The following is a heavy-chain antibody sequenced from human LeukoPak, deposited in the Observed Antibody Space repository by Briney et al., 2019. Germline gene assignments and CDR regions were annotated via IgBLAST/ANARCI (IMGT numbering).Heavy chain of an antibody. J-gene: IGHJ3*02. CDR1: GGSITSGGYY. V-gene: IGHV4-31*03. CDR2: THYSGSN. Sequence: KASETLSLTCTVSGGSITSGGYYWSWIRQLPGKGLEWIGYTHYSGSNYYNPSLKGRASLSVDTSKNQLSLKLYSVTAADTAVYYCARVLVLVAGRRDRSLVAFDIRGQGTMVTVSS. D-gene: IGHD3-3*01. CDR3: ARVLVLVAGRRDRSLVAFDI.